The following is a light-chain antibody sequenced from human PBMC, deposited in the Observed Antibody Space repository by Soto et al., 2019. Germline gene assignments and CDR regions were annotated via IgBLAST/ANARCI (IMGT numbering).Light chain of an antibody. CDR1: QSVSTY. J-gene: IGKJ4*01. V-gene: IGKV3-11*01. CDR3: QQRINWPLT. CDR2: DAS. Sequence: ETVLTQSPAILSLSPGERATLSCRASQSVSTYLAWYQQKPGQAPRLLIYDASNRATGIPARFIGSGSETDFTLTIGGLEPEDSAVYYCQQRINWPLTFGGGTKVDIK.